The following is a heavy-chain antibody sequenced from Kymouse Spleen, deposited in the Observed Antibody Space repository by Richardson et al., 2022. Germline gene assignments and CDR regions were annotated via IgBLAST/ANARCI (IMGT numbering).Heavy chain of an antibody. CDR2: INHSGST. CDR1: GGSFSGYY. Sequence: QVQLQQWGAGLLKPSETLSLTCAVYGGSFSGYYWSWIRQPPGKGLEWIGEINHSGSTNYNPSLKSRVTISVDTSKNQFSLKLSSVTAADTAVYYCARCGIVGATGFDYWGQGTLVTVSS. D-gene: IGHD1-26*01. CDR3: ARCGIVGATGFDY. J-gene: IGHJ4*02. V-gene: IGHV4-34*01.